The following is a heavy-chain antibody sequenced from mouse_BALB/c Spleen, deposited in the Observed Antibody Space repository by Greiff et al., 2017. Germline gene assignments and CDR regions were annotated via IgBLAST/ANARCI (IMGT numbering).Heavy chain of an antibody. V-gene: IGHV1-77*01. CDR3: ARDHYGNYVWFAY. D-gene: IGHD2-1*01. J-gene: IGHJ3*01. CDR2: IYPGSGST. CDR1: GYTFTDYV. Sequence: QVHVKQSGPELVKPGASVKMSCKASGYTFTDYVISWVKQRTGQGLEWIGEIYPGSGSTYYNEKFKGKATLTADKSSNTAYMQLSSLTSEDSAVYFCARDHYGNYVWFAYWGQGTLVTVSA.